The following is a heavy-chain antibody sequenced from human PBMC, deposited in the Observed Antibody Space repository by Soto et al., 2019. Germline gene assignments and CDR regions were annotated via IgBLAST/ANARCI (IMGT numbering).Heavy chain of an antibody. D-gene: IGHD4-17*01. CDR1: GFTFSTYG. CDR3: AKDLLLTTVTTVGD. Sequence: QVQLVESGGGVVQPGRSLRLSCAASGFTFSTYGMHWVRQAPGKGLEWVAVISYDGSNKYYADSVKGRFTISRDNSKNTLSLQMDSLRAEDTAVYYCAKDLLLTTVTTVGDWGQGTLVTVSS. CDR2: ISYDGSNK. J-gene: IGHJ4*02. V-gene: IGHV3-30*18.